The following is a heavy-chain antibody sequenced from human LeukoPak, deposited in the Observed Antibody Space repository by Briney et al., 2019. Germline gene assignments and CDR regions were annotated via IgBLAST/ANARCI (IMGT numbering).Heavy chain of an antibody. CDR2: IYTSGST. CDR1: GNSFGDYY. V-gene: IGHV4-4*07. J-gene: IGHJ5*02. CDR3: TRDTGTTGEVKFDP. Sequence: TSETLSLTCTVSGNSFGDYYWSWIRQPAGKGLEWIGRIYTSGSTTYDPSLKSRVTMSVDTSKSQFSLNLMSVTAADTAVYYCTRDTGTTGEVKFDPWGQGTLVTVSS. D-gene: IGHD4-17*01.